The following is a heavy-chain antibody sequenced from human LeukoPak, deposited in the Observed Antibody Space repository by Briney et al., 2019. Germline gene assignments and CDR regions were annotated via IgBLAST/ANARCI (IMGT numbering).Heavy chain of an antibody. Sequence: PGGSLRLSCAASGFTFSSYSMNWVRQAPGKGLEWVSSISSSSSYIYYADSVKGRFTISRDNAKNSLYLQMNSLRAEDTAVYYCATAGDVGAAQIDIWGQGTMVIVSS. CDR1: GFTFSSYS. J-gene: IGHJ3*02. V-gene: IGHV3-21*01. D-gene: IGHD6-25*01. CDR3: ATAGDVGAAQIDI. CDR2: ISSSSSYI.